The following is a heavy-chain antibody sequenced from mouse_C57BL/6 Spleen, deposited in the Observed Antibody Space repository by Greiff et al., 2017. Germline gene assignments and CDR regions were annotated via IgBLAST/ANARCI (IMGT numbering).Heavy chain of an antibody. Sequence: QVQLQQSGAELVRPGASVTLSCKASGYTFTDYEMHWVKQTPVHGLEWIGAIDPETGGTAYNQKFKGKAILTADKSSSTAYIELRSLTSEDSAVYYCTRRADYYAMDYWGQGTSVTVSS. J-gene: IGHJ4*01. CDR3: TRRADYYAMDY. CDR1: GYTFTDYE. D-gene: IGHD3-3*01. V-gene: IGHV1-15*01. CDR2: IDPETGGT.